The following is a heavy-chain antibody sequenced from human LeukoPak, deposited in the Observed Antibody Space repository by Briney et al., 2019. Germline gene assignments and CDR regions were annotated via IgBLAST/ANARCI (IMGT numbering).Heavy chain of an antibody. CDR1: GFTFDDYA. V-gene: IGHV3-9*01. D-gene: IGHD6-6*01. Sequence: GRFLRLSCAASGFTFDDYAMHWVRQAPGKGLEWVSGISWNSGSIGYADSVKGRFTISRDNAKNSLYLQMNSLRAEDTALYYCAKAKYSSSSGGYFDYWGQGTLVTVSS. CDR2: ISWNSGSI. CDR3: AKAKYSSSSGGYFDY. J-gene: IGHJ4*02.